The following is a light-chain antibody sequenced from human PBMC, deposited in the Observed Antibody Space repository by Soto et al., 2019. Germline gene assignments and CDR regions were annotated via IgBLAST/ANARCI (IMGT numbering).Light chain of an antibody. V-gene: IGLV2-14*01. J-gene: IGLJ2*01. CDR3: SSYTSSSLDVV. Sequence: QSVLTQPASVSGSPGQSITISCTGTSSDVGGYNYVSWYQQHPGKAPKLMIYEVSNRPSGVSNRFSGSKSGNTASLTISGLQAEDEADYYCSSYTSSSLDVVFGGVTKLTVL. CDR1: SSDVGGYNY. CDR2: EVS.